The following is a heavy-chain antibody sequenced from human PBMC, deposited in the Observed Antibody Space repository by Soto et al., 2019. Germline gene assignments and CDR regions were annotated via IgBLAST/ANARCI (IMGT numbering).Heavy chain of an antibody. D-gene: IGHD3-16*01. CDR3: VKGGEDITSPYGMDV. Sequence: GGSLRLSCAGSGFTFRSRTLVWVRHAPGKGLEWVSSISSGGTYLEYAHSVKGRFAISRDDAKDSVFLQMNSLKTDDTAVYYCVKGGEDITSPYGMDVWGQGTTVTVSS. CDR2: ISSGGTYL. V-gene: IGHV3-21*06. CDR1: GFTFRSRT. J-gene: IGHJ6*02.